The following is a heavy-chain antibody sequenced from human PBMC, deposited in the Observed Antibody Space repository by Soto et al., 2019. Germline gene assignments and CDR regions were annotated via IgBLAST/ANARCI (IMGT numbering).Heavy chain of an antibody. J-gene: IGHJ4*02. CDR2: IKSTTDGGRT. V-gene: IGHV3-15*01. CDR1: GFTVNKAC. Sequence: LSLSCAASGFTVNKACMSWGRQAPGKGLEWVGRIKSTTDGGRTDYAAPVKGRFTISRDDSENILYLQMNSLKTEDTAVYYCTTSVTGTPRAIDYWGQGTLVTVSS. D-gene: IGHD1-7*01. CDR3: TTSVTGTPRAIDY.